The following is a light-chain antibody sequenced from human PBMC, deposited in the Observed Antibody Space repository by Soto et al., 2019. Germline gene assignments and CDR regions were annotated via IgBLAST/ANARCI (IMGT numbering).Light chain of an antibody. Sequence: DIQMTQSPTSLSASVGDRVTITCRASQGIRNFVAWYQQKPGKPPKLLIYAASTLQSGVPSRFSGSGSGTDFTLTINSLQPEDVATYSGQKYSSVPVFGPGTKVEI. J-gene: IGKJ3*01. CDR2: AAS. CDR3: QKYSSVPV. CDR1: QGIRNF. V-gene: IGKV1-27*01.